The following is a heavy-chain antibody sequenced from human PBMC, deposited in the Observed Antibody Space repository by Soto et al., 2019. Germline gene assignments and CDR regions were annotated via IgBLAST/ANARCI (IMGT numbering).Heavy chain of an antibody. Sequence: EVQLLDSGGGLVQPGGSLGLSCAASGFTFSTYAMSWVRQAPGKGLEWVSSISGSGGVTYYADSVKGRFTISRDNPKTTLYLQMKSLSAEDTAVYYCAKGGHYCGSTSCPNDYWGQGTLVTVSS. CDR1: GFTFSTYA. CDR2: ISGSGGVT. J-gene: IGHJ4*02. D-gene: IGHD2-2*01. CDR3: AKGGHYCGSTSCPNDY. V-gene: IGHV3-23*01.